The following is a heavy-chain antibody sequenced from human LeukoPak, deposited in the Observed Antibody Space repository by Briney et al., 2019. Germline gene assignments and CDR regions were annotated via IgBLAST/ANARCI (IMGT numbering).Heavy chain of an antibody. J-gene: IGHJ4*02. CDR2: IKHDGSEK. Sequence: GGSPRLSCAASGFTFSNYWMSWVRQAPGKGLEWVANIKHDGSEKYYVDSVKGRFAISRDNAKNSLYLQMNGLRAENTAVYYCARAPREWLLGYYFDYWGQGTLVTVSS. CDR1: GFTFSNYW. CDR3: ARAPREWLLGYYFDY. V-gene: IGHV3-7*01. D-gene: IGHD3-3*01.